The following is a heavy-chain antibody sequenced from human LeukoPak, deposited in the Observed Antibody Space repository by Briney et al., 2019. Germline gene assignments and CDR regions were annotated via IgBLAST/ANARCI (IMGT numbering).Heavy chain of an antibody. J-gene: IGHJ4*02. CDR1: GFTFSNYG. V-gene: IGHV3-30*18. D-gene: IGHD1-20*01. Sequence: GGSLRLSCAASGFTFSNYGMHWVRQAPGKGLEWMAVISHDGNNKNYADSVKGRFTISRDNSKNTLFLQMNSLRAEDTAVYYCAKGEAITGTATPDYWGQGTLLTVS. CDR2: ISHDGNNK. CDR3: AKGEAITGTATPDY.